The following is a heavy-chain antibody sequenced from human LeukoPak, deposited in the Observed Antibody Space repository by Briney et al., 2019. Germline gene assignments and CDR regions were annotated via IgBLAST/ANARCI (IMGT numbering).Heavy chain of an antibody. CDR1: GFTFNNFE. CDR2: IWYDGSNK. CDR3: ARELGSSGYYPFDY. Sequence: GGSLRLSCAASGFTFNNFEMNWVRQAPGKGLEWVALIWYDGSNKYYADSVKGRFTISRDNSKNTLYLQMNSLRAEDTAVYYCARELGSSGYYPFDYWGQGTLVTVSS. D-gene: IGHD3-22*01. J-gene: IGHJ4*02. V-gene: IGHV3-33*08.